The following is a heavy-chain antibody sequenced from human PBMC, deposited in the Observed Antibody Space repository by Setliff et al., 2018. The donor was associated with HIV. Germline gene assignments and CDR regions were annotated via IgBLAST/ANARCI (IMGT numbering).Heavy chain of an antibody. D-gene: IGHD6-13*01. J-gene: IGHJ6*02. Sequence: GESLKISCAASGFTVSSNFMTWVRQAPGKGLEWVSVINNSGTTKYADSVKGRFTISRDNSKNTVFLQMNSLRADDTAVYYCARDRQIAAAGRSNYYYGMDVWGQGTTVT. CDR1: GFTVSSNF. CDR2: INNSGTT. V-gene: IGHV3-53*01. CDR3: ARDRQIAAAGRSNYYYGMDV.